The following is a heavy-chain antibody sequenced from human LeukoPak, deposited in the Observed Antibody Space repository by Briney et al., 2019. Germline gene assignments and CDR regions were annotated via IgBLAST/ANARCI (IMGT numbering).Heavy chain of an antibody. CDR3: AKLVTTLDY. D-gene: IGHD4-17*01. V-gene: IGHV3-30*18. J-gene: IGHJ4*02. CDR1: GFTFSSYG. Sequence: GRSLRLSCAASGFTFSSYGMHWVRQAPGKGLEWVAVISYDGSNKYYADSVKGRFTISRDNSKNTLYLQMNSLRAEDTAVYYCAKLVTTLDYWGQGTLVTVSS. CDR2: ISYDGSNK.